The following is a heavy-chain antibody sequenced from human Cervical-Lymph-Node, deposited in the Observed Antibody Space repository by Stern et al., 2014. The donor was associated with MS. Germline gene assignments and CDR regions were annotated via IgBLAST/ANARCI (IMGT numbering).Heavy chain of an antibody. Sequence: QLQLQESGPGLVKPSQTLSLTCTVSGGSISSGSYYWSWIRQPAGKGLEWIGRIYTTGSTNYNPSLKSRVTISVDTSKNQFSLKRSSVTAADTAVYYCARGIGGLALGWFDPWGQGTLVTVSS. D-gene: IGHD3-16*01. V-gene: IGHV4-61*02. CDR3: ARGIGGLALGWFDP. CDR1: GGSISSGSYY. J-gene: IGHJ5*02. CDR2: IYTTGST.